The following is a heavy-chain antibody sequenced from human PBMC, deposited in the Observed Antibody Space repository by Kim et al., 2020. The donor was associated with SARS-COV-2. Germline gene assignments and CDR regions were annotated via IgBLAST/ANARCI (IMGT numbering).Heavy chain of an antibody. V-gene: IGHV1-46*01. CDR3: AREDYYDSSGYQYYYYGMDV. J-gene: IGHJ6*02. CDR1: GYTFTSYY. D-gene: IGHD3-22*01. CDR2: INPSGGST. Sequence: ASVKVSCKASGYTFTSYYMHWVRQAPGQGLEWMGIINPSGGSTSYAQKFQGRVTMTRDTSTSTVYMELSSLRSEDTAVYYCAREDYYDSSGYQYYYYGMDVWGQGTTVTVSS.